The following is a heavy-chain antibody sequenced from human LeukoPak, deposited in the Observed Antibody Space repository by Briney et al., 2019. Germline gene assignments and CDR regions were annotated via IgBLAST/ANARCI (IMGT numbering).Heavy chain of an antibody. Sequence: GGSLRLSCAASGFTFSSYAMIWVRQAPGKGLGWVSSINSSGGSTYYADSVKGRFTISRDNSKDTLYLQMSSLRAEDTAVYYCARGTIAAAGYYYFDYWGQGTQVTVSS. J-gene: IGHJ4*02. CDR2: INSSGGST. CDR1: GFTFSSYA. V-gene: IGHV3-23*01. CDR3: ARGTIAAAGYYYFDY. D-gene: IGHD6-13*01.